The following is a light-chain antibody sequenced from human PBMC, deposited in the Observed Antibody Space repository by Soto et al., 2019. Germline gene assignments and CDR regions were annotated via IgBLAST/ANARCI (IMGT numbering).Light chain of an antibody. CDR3: LQDYNYPLT. CDR2: AAS. V-gene: IGKV1-6*01. Sequence: AIPMTQSPSSLSASVGDRDTITCRASQSIRNDLGWYQQKPGKAPKLLIYAASSLQSGVPSRFSGSGSGTDFTLTISSLQPEDFATYYCLQDYNYPLTFGGGTKVEIK. J-gene: IGKJ4*01. CDR1: QSIRND.